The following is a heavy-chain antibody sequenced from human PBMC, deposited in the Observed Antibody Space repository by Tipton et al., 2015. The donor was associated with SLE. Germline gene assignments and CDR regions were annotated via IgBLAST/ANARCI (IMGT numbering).Heavy chain of an antibody. D-gene: IGHD2-21*01. CDR2: MNPNSDNT. J-gene: IGHJ4*02. CDR1: GFTFTSYG. Sequence: VQLVQSGAEVKKPGASVKVSCKASGFTFTSYGISWVRQATGQGLEWMGWMNPNSDNTGYAQKFQGRVTMTRDTSNSTAYMELRSLTSDDTAVYYCARLQGCGGDCYAGDFWGQGTLVTVSP. CDR3: ARLQGCGGDCYAGDF. V-gene: IGHV1-8*02.